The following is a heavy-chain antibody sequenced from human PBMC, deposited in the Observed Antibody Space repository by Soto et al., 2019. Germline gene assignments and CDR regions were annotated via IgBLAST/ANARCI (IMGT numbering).Heavy chain of an antibody. Sequence: QVQLVQSGAEVKKPGASVKVSCKASGYTFTIYYMQWVRLAPGQGLEWMGIINPNGGGTSYAQQFQGRVIMTMDTSTSKVYMEMSSLRSEVSAVYYCAVGGNYLSMDVWGHGTTVTVFS. V-gene: IGHV1-46*01. D-gene: IGHD4-4*01. CDR1: GYTFTIYY. CDR2: INPNGGGT. J-gene: IGHJ6*02. CDR3: AVGGNYLSMDV.